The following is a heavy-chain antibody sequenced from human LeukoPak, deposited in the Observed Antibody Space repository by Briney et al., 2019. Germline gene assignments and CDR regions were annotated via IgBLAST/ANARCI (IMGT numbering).Heavy chain of an antibody. V-gene: IGHV1-18*01. CDR2: ISAYNGNT. CDR3: ATEETYYDYVWGSYRHLDY. Sequence: ASVKVSCKASGYTFTSYGISWVRQAPGQGLEWMGWISAYNGNTNYAQKLQGRVTMTRNTSISTAYMELSSLRSEDTAVYYCATEETYYDYVWGSYRHLDYWGQGTLVTVSS. J-gene: IGHJ4*02. D-gene: IGHD3-16*02. CDR1: GYTFTSYG.